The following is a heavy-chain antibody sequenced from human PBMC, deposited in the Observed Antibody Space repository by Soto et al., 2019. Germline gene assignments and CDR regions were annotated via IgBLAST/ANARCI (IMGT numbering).Heavy chain of an antibody. CDR2: IYYSGST. Sequence: SETLSLTCTVSGGSISSYYWSWIRQPPGKGLEWIGYIYYSGSTNYNPSLKSRVTISVDTSKNQFSLKLSSVTAADTAVYYCARMDYDFWSGPTYYYYYYMDVWGKGTTVNVSS. V-gene: IGHV4-59*08. CDR3: ARMDYDFWSGPTYYYYYYMDV. D-gene: IGHD3-3*01. CDR1: GGSISSYY. J-gene: IGHJ6*03.